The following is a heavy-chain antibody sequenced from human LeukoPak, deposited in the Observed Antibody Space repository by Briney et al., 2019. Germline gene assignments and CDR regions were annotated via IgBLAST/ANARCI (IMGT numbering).Heavy chain of an antibody. V-gene: IGHV4-39*01. J-gene: IGHJ4*02. Sequence: TSETLSLTCTVSGSSISSSSYYWGWIRQPPGKGLEWIGSIYYSGSTYYNPSLKSRVTISVGTSKNQFSLKLSSVTAADTAVYYCARHPYYDFWSGYYMGFDYWGQGTLVTVSS. CDR3: ARHPYYDFWSGYYMGFDY. CDR2: IYYSGST. D-gene: IGHD3-3*01. CDR1: GSSISSSSYY.